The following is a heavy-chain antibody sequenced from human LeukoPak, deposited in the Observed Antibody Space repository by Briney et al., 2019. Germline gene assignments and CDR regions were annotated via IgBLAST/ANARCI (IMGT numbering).Heavy chain of an antibody. CDR1: GFNFGGYA. V-gene: IGHV3-49*04. J-gene: IGHJ4*02. CDR3: ARDKVNYYAPDY. Sequence: PGGSLRLSCTASGFNFGGYAITWVRQAPGQGLEWVGFIRSKALYGTRECAASVEGRFTTSRDDSKGIAYLQMNTLKIEDTAVYYCARDKVNYYAPDYWGQGTLVTVSS. CDR2: IRSKALYGTR. D-gene: IGHD1-7*01.